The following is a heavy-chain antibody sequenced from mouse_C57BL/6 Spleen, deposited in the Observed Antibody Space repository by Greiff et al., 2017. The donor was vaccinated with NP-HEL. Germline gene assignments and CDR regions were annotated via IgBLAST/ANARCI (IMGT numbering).Heavy chain of an antibody. CDR2: ISSGSSTI. CDR1: GFTFSDYG. D-gene: IGHD1-1*01. V-gene: IGHV5-17*01. Sequence: DVMLVESGGGLVKPGGSLKLSCAASGFTFSDYGMHWVRQAPEKGLEWVAYISSGSSTIYYADTVKGRFTISRDNAKNTLFLQMTSLRSADTAMYYCARGGSSPWFAYWGQGTLVTVSA. CDR3: ARGGSSPWFAY. J-gene: IGHJ3*01.